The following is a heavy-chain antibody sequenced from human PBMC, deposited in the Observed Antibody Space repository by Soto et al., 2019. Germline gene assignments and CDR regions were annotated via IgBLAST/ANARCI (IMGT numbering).Heavy chain of an antibody. CDR3: ARNLWQDAFDI. CDR2: INPKSGDT. Sequence: QVQLVQSGAEMKKPGASVKVSCKASGYTFTGYYMHWVRQAPGRGLEWMGWINPKSGDTNCAQKFQGRVTMTRDMSINTAYMELSRLRYDDTAVYFCARNLWQDAFDIWGQGTMVTVSS. D-gene: IGHD3-10*01. J-gene: IGHJ3*02. V-gene: IGHV1-2*02. CDR1: GYTFTGYY.